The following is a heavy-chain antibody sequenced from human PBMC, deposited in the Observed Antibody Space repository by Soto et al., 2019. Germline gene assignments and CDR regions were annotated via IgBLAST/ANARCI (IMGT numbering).Heavy chain of an antibody. CDR1: GGTFNNYP. V-gene: IGHV1-69*13. D-gene: IGHD5-12*01. J-gene: IGHJ6*02. CDR3: ARGRGYSGDDHYYYFDMDV. CDR2: SIPIFGTA. Sequence: SVKVSCKASGGTFNNYPITWVRQAPGEGLEWVGGSIPIFGTANYAQKFQGRVTISVDESTSTAYMELSSLRSEDTAVYYCARGRGYSGDDHYYYFDMDVWGQGTTVTVSS.